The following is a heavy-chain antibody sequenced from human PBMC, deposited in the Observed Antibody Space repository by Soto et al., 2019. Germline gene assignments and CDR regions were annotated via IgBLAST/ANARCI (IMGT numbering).Heavy chain of an antibody. CDR3: AGVVVTAMGFDY. Sequence: SVKVSCNASGGTFSSYAISWVRQAPGQGLEWMGGIIPIFGTANYAQKFQGRVTITADESTSTAYMELSSLRSEDTAVYYCAGVVVTAMGFDYWGQGTLVTVSS. CDR2: IIPIFGTA. D-gene: IGHD2-21*02. J-gene: IGHJ4*02. V-gene: IGHV1-69*13. CDR1: GGTFSSYA.